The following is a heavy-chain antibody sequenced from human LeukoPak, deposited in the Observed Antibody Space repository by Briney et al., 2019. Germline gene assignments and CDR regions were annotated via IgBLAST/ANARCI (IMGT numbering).Heavy chain of an antibody. D-gene: IGHD3-22*01. Sequence: GGSLRLSCAASGFTVTSSYMSWVRQAPGKGLEWVAVLYSGGHTYYAGSVRGRFTISRDTSKNTLYLQMDSLRSEDTAEYYCARARCDSCGYGSWGQGTLVSVSS. CDR3: ARARCDSCGYGS. CDR2: LYSGGHT. CDR1: GFTVTSSY. V-gene: IGHV3-66*02. J-gene: IGHJ5*02.